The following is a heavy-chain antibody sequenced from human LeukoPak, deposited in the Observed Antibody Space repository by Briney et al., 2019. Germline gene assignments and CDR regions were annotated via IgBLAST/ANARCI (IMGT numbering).Heavy chain of an antibody. V-gene: IGHV3-43*02. CDR3: AKDMVGWLNWGFDP. CDR2: ISGAGGST. J-gene: IGHJ5*02. CDR1: GFTFADYA. Sequence: GGSLRLSCAASGFTFADYAMHWVRQAPGQGLEWVSLISGAGGSTYSAESVTGRFTISRDNSKNSLYLQMNSLRTEDTALYYCAKDMVGWLNWGFDPWGQGTLVTVSS. D-gene: IGHD5-24*01.